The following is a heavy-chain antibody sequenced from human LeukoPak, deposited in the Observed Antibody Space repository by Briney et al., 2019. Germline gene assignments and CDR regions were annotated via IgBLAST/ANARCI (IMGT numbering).Heavy chain of an antibody. D-gene: IGHD3-3*01. CDR3: ATNYDFWSGYYMEFDY. Sequence: GGSLRLSCAASGFTFDDYAMHWVRQAPGKGLEWVSGISWNSGSIGYADSVKGRFTISRDNSKNTLYLQMNSLRAEDTAVYYCATNYDFWSGYYMEFDYWGQGTLVTVSS. V-gene: IGHV3-9*01. J-gene: IGHJ4*02. CDR1: GFTFDDYA. CDR2: ISWNSGSI.